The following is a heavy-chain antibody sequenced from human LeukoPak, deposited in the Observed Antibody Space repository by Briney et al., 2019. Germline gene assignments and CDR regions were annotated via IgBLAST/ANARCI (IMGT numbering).Heavy chain of an antibody. CDR3: ASGVWGSSSRYFDH. J-gene: IGHJ4*02. D-gene: IGHD6-6*01. CDR1: GITFSSYS. V-gene: IGHV3-48*01. Sequence: PGGSLRLSCAASGITFSSYSVNWVRQAPGKGLEWVSYISSASSTMYYADSVRGRFTISRDNAKNSLYLQMNSPRAEDTAVYYCASGVWGSSSRYFDHWGQGTLVTVSS. CDR2: ISSASSTM.